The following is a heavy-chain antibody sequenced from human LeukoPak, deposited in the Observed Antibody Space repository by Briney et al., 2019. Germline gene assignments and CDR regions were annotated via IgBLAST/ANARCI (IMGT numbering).Heavy chain of an antibody. V-gene: IGHV3-23*01. J-gene: IGHJ4*02. CDR2: ISGSGGST. CDR3: AKGIARMVRGVDY. Sequence: GGSLRLSCAASGFTFSTYAMSWVRQAPGKGLEWVSAISGSGGSTYYADSVKGRFTISRDNSKNTLDLQMNSLRAEDTAVYYCAKGIARMVRGVDYWGQGTLVTVSS. D-gene: IGHD3-10*01. CDR1: GFTFSTYA.